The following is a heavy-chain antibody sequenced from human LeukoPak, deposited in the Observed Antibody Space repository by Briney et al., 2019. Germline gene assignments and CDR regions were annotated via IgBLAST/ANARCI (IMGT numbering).Heavy chain of an antibody. J-gene: IGHJ5*02. CDR2: ISNGKT. V-gene: IGHV3-23*01. CDR1: GFPFSSHA. CDR3: VREAGYCAPVCVKTNWFDP. Sequence: GGSLRLSCAASGFPFSSHAMSWVRQPPGKGLEGVAAISNGKTYYADSVRGRFAISRDDSTNTVYLHMNSLRDEDTALYHCVREAGYCAPVCVKTNWFDPWGQGTLVTVSS. D-gene: IGHD2-15*01.